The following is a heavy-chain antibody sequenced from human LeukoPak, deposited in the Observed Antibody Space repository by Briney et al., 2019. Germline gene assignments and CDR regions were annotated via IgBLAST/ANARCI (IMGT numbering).Heavy chain of an antibody. CDR2: IYYSGST. J-gene: IGHJ5*02. Sequence: PSETLSLTCTVSGGSISSGGYYWSWIRQHPGKGLEWIGYIYYSGSTYYNPSLKSRVTISVDTSKNQFSLKLSSVTAADTAVYYCARVNSYWYSSSWGGPNWFDPWGQGTLVTVSS. CDR3: ARVNSYWYSSSWGGPNWFDP. CDR1: GGSISSGGYY. D-gene: IGHD6-13*01. V-gene: IGHV4-31*03.